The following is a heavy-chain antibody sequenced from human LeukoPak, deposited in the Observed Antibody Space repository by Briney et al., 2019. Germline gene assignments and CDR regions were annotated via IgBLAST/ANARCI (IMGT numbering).Heavy chain of an antibody. D-gene: IGHD1-26*01. CDR1: GFTFSSYA. J-gene: IGHJ3*02. Sequence: GGSLRLSCAASGFTFSSYAMSWVRQAPGKGLEWVSAISGSGGSTYYADSVKGRFTISRDNSKNTLYLQMNGLRAEDTAVYYCAKGPSPTTGNDAFDIWGQGTMVTVSS. CDR2: ISGSGGST. V-gene: IGHV3-23*01. CDR3: AKGPSPTTGNDAFDI.